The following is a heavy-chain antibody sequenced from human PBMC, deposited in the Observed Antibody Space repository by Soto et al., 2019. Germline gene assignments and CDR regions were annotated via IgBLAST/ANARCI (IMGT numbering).Heavy chain of an antibody. V-gene: IGHV1-3*01. CDR2: INAGNGNT. CDR3: ATALKNFCSGGSCYVGASSY. Sequence: ASVKVSCKASGYTFTSYAMHWVRQAPGQRLEWMGWINAGNGNTKYSQKFQGRVTITRDTSASTAYMELSSLRSEDTAVYYCATALKNFCSGGSCYVGASSYWGQGTLVTVSS. D-gene: IGHD2-15*01. CDR1: GYTFTSYA. J-gene: IGHJ4*02.